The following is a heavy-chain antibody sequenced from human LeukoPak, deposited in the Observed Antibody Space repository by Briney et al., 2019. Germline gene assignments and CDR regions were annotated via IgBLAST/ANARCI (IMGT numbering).Heavy chain of an antibody. CDR1: GGTFSSYA. J-gene: IGHJ4*02. D-gene: IGHD2-2*01. CDR2: IIPIFGTA. Sequence: GSSVKVSCKASGGTFSSYAISWVRQAPGQGLEWMGGIIPIFGTANYAQKFQGRVTITADESTSTAYMELSSLRSEDTAVYYCAKDLSDKRTCRTSCYVPGYWGQGTLVTVSS. V-gene: IGHV1-69*01. CDR3: AKDLSDKRTCRTSCYVPGY.